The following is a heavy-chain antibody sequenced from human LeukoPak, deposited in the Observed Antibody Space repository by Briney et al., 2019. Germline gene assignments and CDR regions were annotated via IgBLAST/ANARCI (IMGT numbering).Heavy chain of an antibody. D-gene: IGHD3-9*01. CDR1: GGSISSRSYY. CDR2: INHSGST. J-gene: IGHJ3*02. Sequence: SETLSLTCTVSGGSISSRSYYWGWIRQPPGKGLEWIGEINHSGSTNYNPSLKSRVTISVDTSKNQFSLKLSSVTAADTAVYYCARVLRYFDWLLPYDAFDIWGQGTMVTVSS. V-gene: IGHV4-39*07. CDR3: ARVLRYFDWLLPYDAFDI.